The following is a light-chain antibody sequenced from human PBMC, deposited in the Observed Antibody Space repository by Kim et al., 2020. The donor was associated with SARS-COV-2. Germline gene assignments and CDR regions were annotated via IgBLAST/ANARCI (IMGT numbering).Light chain of an antibody. CDR3: QQYNYWPALT. J-gene: IGKJ4*01. CDR1: QSVTNS. Sequence: EVVMTQSPATLSVSPGEGVTLSCRASQSVTNSLAWYQYKPGQAPRLLIYGASTRATGIPARFSGSGSGTEFTLTISSLQSEDFAVYYCQQYNYWPALTFGGGTKLEI. V-gene: IGKV3-15*01. CDR2: GAS.